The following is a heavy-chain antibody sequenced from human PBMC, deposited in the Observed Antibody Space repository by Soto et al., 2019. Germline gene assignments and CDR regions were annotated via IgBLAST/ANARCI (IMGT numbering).Heavy chain of an antibody. CDR1: GFTFSSYG. CDR3: ANDKFAVAVAAPFDY. D-gene: IGHD6-19*01. V-gene: IGHV3-30*18. Sequence: QVQLVESGGGVVQPGRSLRLSCAASGFTFSSYGMHWVRQAPGKGLEWVAVISYDGSNKYYADSVKGRFTITRDNSKNTLYLQMNSLRAEDTAVYYCANDKFAVAVAAPFDYWGQGTLVTVSS. J-gene: IGHJ4*02. CDR2: ISYDGSNK.